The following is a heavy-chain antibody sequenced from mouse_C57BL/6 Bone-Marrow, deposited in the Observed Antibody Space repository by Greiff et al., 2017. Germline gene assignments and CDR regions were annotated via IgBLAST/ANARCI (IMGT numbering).Heavy chain of an antibody. CDR2: IYPGSGST. Sequence: QVQLQQPGAELVKPGASVKMSCKASGYTFTSYWITWVKQRPGQGLEWIGDIYPGSGSTNYNEKFKSKATLTVDTSSSTAYMQLSSLTSEDSAVYYCARGVIYDGYYVPYYYAMDYWGQGTSVTVSS. J-gene: IGHJ4*01. CDR1: GYTFTSYW. D-gene: IGHD2-3*01. CDR3: ARGVIYDGYYVPYYYAMDY. V-gene: IGHV1-55*01.